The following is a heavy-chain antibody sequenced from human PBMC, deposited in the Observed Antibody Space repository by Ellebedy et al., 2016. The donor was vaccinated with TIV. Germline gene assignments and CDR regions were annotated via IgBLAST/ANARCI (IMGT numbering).Heavy chain of an antibody. V-gene: IGHV4-31*03. D-gene: IGHD3-3*01. J-gene: IGHJ6*03. CDR3: ASSIFEDYYYYMDV. CDR2: IYYSGST. CDR1: GGSISSGGYY. Sequence: SETLSLTXTVSGGSISSGGYYWSWIRQHPGKGLEWIGYIYYSGSTYYNPSLKSRVTISVDTSKNQFSLKLSSVTAADTAVYYCASSIFEDYYYYMDVWGKGTTVTVSS.